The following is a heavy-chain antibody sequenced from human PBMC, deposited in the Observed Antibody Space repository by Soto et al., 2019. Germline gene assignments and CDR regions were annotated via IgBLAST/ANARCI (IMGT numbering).Heavy chain of an antibody. V-gene: IGHV3-7*02. J-gene: IGHJ4*02. D-gene: IGHD6-13*01. CDR1: GFMFSGYM. CDR2: INQDGTKK. CDR3: VDGGSNWYVFGPL. Sequence: GGSLRLSCAASGFMFSGYMMNWVRQAPGRGLEWVANINQDGTKKNYVDSVKGRFTISRDNAQKSLYLQMNNLRTEDTAMYYCVDGGSNWYVFGPLWGQGSLVTVSS.